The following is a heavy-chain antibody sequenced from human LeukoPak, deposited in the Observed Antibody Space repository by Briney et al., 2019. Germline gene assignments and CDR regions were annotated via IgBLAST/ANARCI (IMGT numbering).Heavy chain of an antibody. J-gene: IGHJ2*01. CDR1: GGTFSGYN. V-gene: IGHV4-34*01. CDR3: ARGSPKRAL. CDR2: ISHSGTT. Sequence: PSETLSLTCAVYGGTFSGYNWNWVRPPPGKGLEWVGEISHSGTTNYNPALKRRVTMSVDTSQNQVSPKLSSVTAADTAVYYCARGSPKRALWGRRTLVSVFS.